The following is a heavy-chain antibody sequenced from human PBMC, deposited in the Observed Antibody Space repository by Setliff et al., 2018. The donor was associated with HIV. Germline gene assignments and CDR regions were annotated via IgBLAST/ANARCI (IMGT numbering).Heavy chain of an antibody. D-gene: IGHD3-22*01. CDR2: MNPNSGNT. CDR1: GYTFTSYD. J-gene: IGHJ6*03. CDR3: ARARRDSYDRGRRNHYYIDV. V-gene: IGHV1-8*02. Sequence: SVKVSCKASGYTFTSYDINWVRQATGQGLEWMGWMNPNSGNTGYAQKFQGRVTMTRDASISTAYMELNTLQFEDTAVYYCARARRDSYDRGRRNHYYIDVWG.